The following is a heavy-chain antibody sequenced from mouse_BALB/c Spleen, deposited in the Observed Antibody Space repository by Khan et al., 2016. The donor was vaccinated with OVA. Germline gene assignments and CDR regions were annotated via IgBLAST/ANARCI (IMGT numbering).Heavy chain of an antibody. V-gene: IGHV1S135*01. J-gene: IGHJ1*01. Sequence: EVQLQESGPELMKPGASVKISCKASGYSFTSYYMHWVKQSHGKSLEWIGYIDPFNGGTSYNQKFKGKATLTVDKSSSTAYMHLSSLTPEDSEVYYCARSAETSWYFDGWGAGATVTVSS. D-gene: IGHD3-1*01. CDR2: IDPFNGGT. CDR1: GYSFTSYY. CDR3: ARSAETSWYFDG.